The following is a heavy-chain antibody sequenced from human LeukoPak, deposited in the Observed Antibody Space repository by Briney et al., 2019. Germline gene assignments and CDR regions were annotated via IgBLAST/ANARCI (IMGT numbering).Heavy chain of an antibody. Sequence: GGSLRLSCAASGFTFSDYYMSWIRQAPGKGLEWVSYISSSCSTIYYADSVKGRFTISRDNAKNSLYLQMNSLRAEDTAVYYCARDRSHLECFPQSYYFDYWGQGTLVTVSS. V-gene: IGHV3-11*04. D-gene: IGHD3-3*01. CDR3: ARDRSHLECFPQSYYFDY. CDR2: ISSSCSTI. CDR1: GFTFSDYY. J-gene: IGHJ4*02.